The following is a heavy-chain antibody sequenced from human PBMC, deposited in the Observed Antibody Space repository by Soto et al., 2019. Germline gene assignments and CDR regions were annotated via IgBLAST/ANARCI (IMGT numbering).Heavy chain of an antibody. CDR3: AKDGSTARPHIAAAGMGFPPHFDY. J-gene: IGHJ4*02. Sequence: EVQLLESGGGLVQPGGSLRLSCAASGFTFSSYAMSWVRQAPGKGLEWVSAISGSGGSTYYADSVKGRFTISRDNSKNTLYLQMNSLRAEDTAVYYCAKDGSTARPHIAAAGMGFPPHFDYRGQGTLVTVSS. CDR2: ISGSGGST. V-gene: IGHV3-23*01. D-gene: IGHD6-13*01. CDR1: GFTFSSYA.